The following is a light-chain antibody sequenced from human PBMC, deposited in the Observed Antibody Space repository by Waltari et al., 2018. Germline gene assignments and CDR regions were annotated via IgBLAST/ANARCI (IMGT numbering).Light chain of an antibody. Sequence: EIVLTQSTGTLSLSPGERATLSCRASQSVSRYLVWYQQKPGQAPRLLIYAAAIRATGIPDRFSGSGSGTDFSLTISRLEPEDFAVYYCQKYDRLPATFGQGTKVEIK. CDR2: AAA. CDR1: QSVSRY. CDR3: QKYDRLPAT. J-gene: IGKJ1*01. V-gene: IGKV3-20*01.